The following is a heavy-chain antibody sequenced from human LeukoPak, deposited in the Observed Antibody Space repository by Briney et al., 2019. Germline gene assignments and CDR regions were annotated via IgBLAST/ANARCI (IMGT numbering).Heavy chain of an antibody. V-gene: IGHV3-23*01. Sequence: PGGSLRLSCAASGFTFSSYAMSWVRQAPGKGLDWVSSISADGPTYYADSVKGRFTISRDNSKNTLYLQMNSLRAEDTALYYCAKDPLGDSSGYYAGYFDYWGQGTLVTVSS. J-gene: IGHJ4*02. CDR3: AKDPLGDSSGYYAGYFDY. CDR1: GFTFSSYA. CDR2: ISADGPT. D-gene: IGHD3-22*01.